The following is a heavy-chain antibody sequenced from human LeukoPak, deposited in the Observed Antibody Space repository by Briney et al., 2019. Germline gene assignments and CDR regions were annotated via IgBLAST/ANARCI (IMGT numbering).Heavy chain of an antibody. CDR2: IWYDGSNK. CDR1: GFTFSSYG. J-gene: IGHJ4*02. Sequence: GGSLRLSCAASGFTFSSYGMHWVRQAPGKGLEWVAVIWYDGSNKYYADSVKGRFTISRDNSKNTLYLQMNSLRAEDTAVYYCARDATPPYYYDSSGYYLAYWGQGTLVTVSS. CDR3: ARDATPPYYYDSSGYYLAY. D-gene: IGHD3-22*01. V-gene: IGHV3-33*01.